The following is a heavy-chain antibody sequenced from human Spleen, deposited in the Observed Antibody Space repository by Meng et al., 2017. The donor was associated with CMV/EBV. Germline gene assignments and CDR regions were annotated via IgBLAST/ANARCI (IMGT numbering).Heavy chain of an antibody. D-gene: IGHD3-22*01. CDR1: GYRFSSYW. J-gene: IGHJ5*02. CDR2: IYPGNSET. CDR3: ARVGAYDSSGYLPNWFDP. Sequence: GESLKISCKGSGYRFSSYWIGWVRQVPGKGLEWMGIIYPGNSETTYSPSFQGQVTISADKSISTAYLQWSSLKASDTAMYYCARVGAYDSSGYLPNWFDPWGQGTLVTVSS. V-gene: IGHV5-51*01.